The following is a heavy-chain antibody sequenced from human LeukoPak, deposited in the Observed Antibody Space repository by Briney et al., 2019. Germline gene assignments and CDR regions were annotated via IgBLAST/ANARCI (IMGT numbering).Heavy chain of an antibody. V-gene: IGHV4-59*08. J-gene: IGHJ5*02. CDR1: GGSISSYY. Sequence: PSETLSLTCTVSGGSISSYYWSWIRQPPGKGLEWIGYTYYSGSTNYNPSLKSRVTISVDTSKNQFSLKLSSVTAADTAVYYCARSFLWFDPNWFDPWGQGTLVTVSS. CDR3: ARSFLWFDPNWFDP. D-gene: IGHD3-10*01. CDR2: TYYSGST.